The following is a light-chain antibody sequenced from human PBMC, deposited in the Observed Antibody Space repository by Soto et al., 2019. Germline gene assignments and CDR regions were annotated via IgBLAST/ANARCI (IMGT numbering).Light chain of an antibody. V-gene: IGKV3-11*01. CDR2: GAS. J-gene: IGKJ5*01. Sequence: EIVLTQSPGTLSLSPGETATLSCRASQTIGRHVLAWYKQKTGQAPRLLIYGASSRATDIPARFSGSGSGTDFTLTISSREPEDFAVYYCQQRSNWPITFGQGTLLEI. CDR3: QQRSNWPIT. CDR1: QTIGRH.